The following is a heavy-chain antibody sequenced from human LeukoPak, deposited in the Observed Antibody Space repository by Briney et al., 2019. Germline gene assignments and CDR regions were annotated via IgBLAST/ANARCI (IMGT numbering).Heavy chain of an antibody. CDR1: GYSIRDGYY. CDR2: IYGSGHT. J-gene: IGHJ5*02. V-gene: IGHV4-38-2*02. D-gene: IGHD1-14*01. CDR3: ARQTASLTESYNWFDP. Sequence: SETLSLTCIVSGYSIRDGYYWGWIRQPPGKGREWIGSIYGSGHTHRNPSLESRVTISIDTSKNQFSLKLNSVTAGDTAVYFCARQTASLTESYNWFDPWGQGTLVTVSS.